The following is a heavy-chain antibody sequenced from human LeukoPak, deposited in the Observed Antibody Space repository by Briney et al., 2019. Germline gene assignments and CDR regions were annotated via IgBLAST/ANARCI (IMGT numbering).Heavy chain of an antibody. CDR2: IARSGDST. Sequence: GGSLRLSCAASGFTFSNYAMSWVRQAPGKGLEWVSAIARSGDSTYYADSVKGRFTISRDNSKNTLYLQMNSLRAEDTAVYYCAGSLYYYYGMDVWGQGTTVTVSS. V-gene: IGHV3-23*01. CDR3: AGSLYYYYGMDV. CDR1: GFTFSNYA. J-gene: IGHJ6*02. D-gene: IGHD3-10*01.